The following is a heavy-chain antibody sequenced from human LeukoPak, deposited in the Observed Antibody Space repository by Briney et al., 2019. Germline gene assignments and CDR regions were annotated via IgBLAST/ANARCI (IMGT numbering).Heavy chain of an antibody. CDR2: INHSGST. J-gene: IGHJ1*01. V-gene: IGHV4-34*01. D-gene: IGHD2-2*01. Sequence: SETLSLTCAVYGRSFSGYYWSWIRQPPGKGLEWIGEINHSGSTNYNPSLKSRVTISVDTSKNQFSLKLSSVTAADMAVCYCATSVYYFQHWGQGTLVTVSS. CDR3: ATSVYYFQH. CDR1: GRSFSGYY.